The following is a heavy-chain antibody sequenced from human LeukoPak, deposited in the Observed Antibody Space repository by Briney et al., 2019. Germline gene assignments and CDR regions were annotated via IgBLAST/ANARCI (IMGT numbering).Heavy chain of an antibody. CDR1: GFTISSYA. Sequence: GGSLRLSCSASGFTISSYALSWVRQAPGKGLEWVSGITNGGGSTYYADSVKGRFTIPRDNSKNTLYLQMNSLRTEDTAAYYCVKDRGFWSGFGSYYFDFWGQGTLVTVSS. J-gene: IGHJ4*02. CDR2: ITNGGGST. CDR3: VKDRGFWSGFGSYYFDF. D-gene: IGHD3-3*01. V-gene: IGHV3-23*01.